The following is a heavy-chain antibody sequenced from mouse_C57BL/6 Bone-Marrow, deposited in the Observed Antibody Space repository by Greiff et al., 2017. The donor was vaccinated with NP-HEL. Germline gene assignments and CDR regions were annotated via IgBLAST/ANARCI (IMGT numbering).Heavy chain of an antibody. J-gene: IGHJ3*01. CDR3: ARRAIYYDYDWFAY. CDR1: GYTFTDYN. Sequence: EVQLQQSGPELVKPGASVKIPCKASGYTFTDYNMDWVKQSHGKSLEWIGDINPNNGGTIYNQKFKGKATLTVDKSSSTAYMELRSLTSEDTAVYYCARRAIYYDYDWFAYWGQGTLVTVSA. CDR2: INPNNGGT. D-gene: IGHD2-4*01. V-gene: IGHV1-18*01.